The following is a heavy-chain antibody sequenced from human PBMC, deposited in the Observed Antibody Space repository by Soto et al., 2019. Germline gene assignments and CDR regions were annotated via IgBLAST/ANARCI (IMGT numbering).Heavy chain of an antibody. Sequence: GASVKVSSKASGGTFSSYAISWVRQAPGQGHEWIGGIIPIFGTANYAQKFQGRVTITADESTSTAYMELSSLRSEDTAVYYCARLINIVLRYFDWFQPPRDYYGMDVWGQGTTVTVSS. D-gene: IGHD3-9*01. J-gene: IGHJ6*02. CDR2: IIPIFGTA. CDR3: ARLINIVLRYFDWFQPPRDYYGMDV. V-gene: IGHV1-69*13. CDR1: GGTFSSYA.